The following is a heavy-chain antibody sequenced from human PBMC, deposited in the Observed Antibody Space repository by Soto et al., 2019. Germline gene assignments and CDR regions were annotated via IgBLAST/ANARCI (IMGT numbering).Heavy chain of an antibody. D-gene: IGHD3-10*01. CDR2: IWYDGSNK. Sequence: QVQLVESGGGVVQPGRSLRLSCAASGFTFSSYGMHWVRQAPGKGLEWVAVIWYDGSNKYYADSVKGRFTISRDNSKNTLYLQMNSLRADDTAVYYCARDRSSGSYYDWGQGTLVTVSS. J-gene: IGHJ4*02. CDR3: ARDRSSGSYYD. CDR1: GFTFSSYG. V-gene: IGHV3-33*01.